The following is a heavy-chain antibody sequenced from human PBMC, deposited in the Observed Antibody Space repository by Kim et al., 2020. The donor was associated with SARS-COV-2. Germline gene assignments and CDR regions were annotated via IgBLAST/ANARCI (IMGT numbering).Heavy chain of an antibody. D-gene: IGHD2-15*01. V-gene: IGHV4-34*01. CDR1: VDSFSDYY. J-gene: IGHJ4*02. CDR3: ARGGGNGGYYYDY. Sequence: SETLSLTCAVYVDSFSDYYWSWIRQPPGKGLEWIGEINYSGTTNSNPSLNSRVTISVDTSKNQFSLKLSSVTAADTAVYYCARGGGNGGYYYDYWGQGTLVTVSS. CDR2: INYSGTT.